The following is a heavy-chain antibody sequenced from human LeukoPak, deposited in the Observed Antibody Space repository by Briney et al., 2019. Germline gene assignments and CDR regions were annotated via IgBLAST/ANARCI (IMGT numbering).Heavy chain of an antibody. V-gene: IGHV4-34*01. J-gene: IGHJ4*02. D-gene: IGHD1-26*01. CDR1: GGSFSGYY. Sequence: SETLSLTCAVYGGSFSGYYWSWIRQPPGKGLEWIGEINHSGSTNYNPSLKSRVTISVDTSKNQFSLKLSSVTAADTAVYYCARGLRELLGVVFDYWRQGTLDTVSS. CDR2: INHSGST. CDR3: ARGLRELLGVVFDY.